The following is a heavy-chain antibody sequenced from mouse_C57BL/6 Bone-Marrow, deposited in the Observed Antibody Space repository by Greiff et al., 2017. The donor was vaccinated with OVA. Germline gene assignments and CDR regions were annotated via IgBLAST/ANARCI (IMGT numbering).Heavy chain of an antibody. CDR3: TMEGDYYAMDY. CDR1: GFNIKDDY. V-gene: IGHV14-4*01. CDR2: IDPENGDT. J-gene: IGHJ4*01. Sequence: VQLQQSGAELVRPGASVKLSCTASGFNIKDDYMHWVKQRPEQGLEWIGWIDPENGDTEYASKFQGKATITADTSSNTAYLQLSSLTSEDTAVYYGTMEGDYYAMDYWGQGTSVTVSS.